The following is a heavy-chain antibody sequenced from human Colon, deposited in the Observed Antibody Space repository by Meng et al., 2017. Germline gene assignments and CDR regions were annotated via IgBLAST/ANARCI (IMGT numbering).Heavy chain of an antibody. D-gene: IGHD3-22*01. CDR1: GYTFTSYA. CDR2: INAGNGNT. J-gene: IGHJ3*02. V-gene: IGHV1-3*01. CDR3: ARGDTMIVGKGGAFDI. Sequence: ASVKVSCKASGYTFTSYAMHWVRQAPGQRLEWMGWINAGNGNTKYSQKFQGRVTITRYTSASTAYMELSSLRSEDTAVYYCARGDTMIVGKGGAFDIWGQGTIVTVSS.